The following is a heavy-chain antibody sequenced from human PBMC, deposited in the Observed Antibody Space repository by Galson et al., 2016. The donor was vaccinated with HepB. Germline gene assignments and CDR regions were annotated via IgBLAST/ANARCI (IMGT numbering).Heavy chain of an antibody. CDR3: AKDPYFYYAMDV. V-gene: IGHV3-23*01. J-gene: IGHJ6*02. CDR2: ISGTGGST. CDR1: GFTFRDYG. Sequence: LRLSCAASGFTFRDYGVSWVRQAPGKGLEWVSGISGTGGSTWYADSVKGRFTISRDNSINTLYLQMDSLRVEDTARYYCAKDPYFYYAMDVWGQGTTVTVSS.